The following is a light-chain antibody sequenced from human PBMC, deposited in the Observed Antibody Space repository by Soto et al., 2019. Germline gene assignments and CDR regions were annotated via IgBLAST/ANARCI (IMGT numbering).Light chain of an antibody. J-gene: IGKJ1*01. V-gene: IGKV3-20*01. CDR1: QSVSSSY. CDR2: GAS. Sequence: EIKLTQSPGTLSLSPGEIATLSCRASQSVSSSYLAWYQQKPGQAPRLLIYGASSRATGIPDRFSGSGSGTDFTLTISRLEPEDFAVYYCQHYGSSWTFGQGTKVDIK. CDR3: QHYGSSWT.